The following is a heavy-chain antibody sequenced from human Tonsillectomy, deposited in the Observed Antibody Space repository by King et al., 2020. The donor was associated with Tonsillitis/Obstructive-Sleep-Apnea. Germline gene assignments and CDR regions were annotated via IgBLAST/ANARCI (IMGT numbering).Heavy chain of an antibody. Sequence: TLQESGPALVKPPQTLTLTCTFSGFSLSTSGMCVSWIRQPPGKALEWLARIDWDDDKYYSTSLKTRLTISKDTSKNQVVLTMTNMDPVDTATYYCARIEVGATEGAFDIWGQGTMVTVSS. CDR3: ARIEVGATEGAFDI. CDR2: IDWDDDK. D-gene: IGHD1-26*01. V-gene: IGHV2-70*11. J-gene: IGHJ3*02. CDR1: GFSLSTSGMC.